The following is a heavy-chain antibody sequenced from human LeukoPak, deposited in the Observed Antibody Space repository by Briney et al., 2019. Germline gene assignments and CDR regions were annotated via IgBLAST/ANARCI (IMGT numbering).Heavy chain of an antibody. Sequence: SETLSLTCTVSGGSISSYYWSWIRQPPGKGLEWIGYIYYSGSTNYNPSLKGRVTISVDTSKNQFSLKLSSVTAADTAVYYCARLTSSGWYGGWFDPWGQGTLVTVSS. J-gene: IGHJ5*02. D-gene: IGHD6-19*01. V-gene: IGHV4-59*08. CDR3: ARLTSSGWYGGWFDP. CDR2: IYYSGST. CDR1: GGSISSYY.